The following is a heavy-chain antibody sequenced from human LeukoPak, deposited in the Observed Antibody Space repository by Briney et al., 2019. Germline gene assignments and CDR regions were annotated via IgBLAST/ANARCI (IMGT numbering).Heavy chain of an antibody. CDR3: ARDPNYYDSSGYQDY. CDR2: ISYDGSNK. D-gene: IGHD3-22*01. V-gene: IGHV3-30-3*01. J-gene: IGHJ4*02. CDR1: GFTFSSYA. Sequence: PGGSLRLSCAASGFTFSSYAMHWVRQAPGKGLEWVAVISYDGSNKYYADSVKGRFTISRDNSKNTLYLQMNSLRAEDTAVYYCARDPNYYDSSGYQDYWGQGTLVTVSS.